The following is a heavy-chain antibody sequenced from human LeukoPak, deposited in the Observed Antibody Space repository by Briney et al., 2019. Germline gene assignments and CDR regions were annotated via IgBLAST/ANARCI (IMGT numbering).Heavy chain of an antibody. V-gene: IGHV1-2*02. D-gene: IGHD3-16*01. CDR2: INPNSGGT. CDR3: ARVALDSSGEYAFDI. J-gene: IGHJ3*02. Sequence: ASVKVSYKASGYTFTGYYMHWVRQAPGQGLEWMGWINPNSGGTNYAQKFQGRVTMTRDTSISTAYMELSRLRSDDTAVYYCARVALDSSGEYAFDIWGQGTMVTVSS. CDR1: GYTFTGYY.